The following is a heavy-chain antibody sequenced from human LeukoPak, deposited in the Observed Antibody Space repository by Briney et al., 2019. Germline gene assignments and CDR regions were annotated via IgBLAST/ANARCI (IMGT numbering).Heavy chain of an antibody. Sequence: GGSLRLSCAASGFTFSSYWMSWVRQAPGKGLEWVATIKDDGSEKYYVDSVKGRFSISRDNAKNSLYQQMDSLRVEDTAVYYCARDPLRRFDYWGQGTLVTVSS. CDR1: GFTFSSYW. J-gene: IGHJ4*02. CDR2: IKDDGSEK. V-gene: IGHV3-7*01. CDR3: ARDPLRRFDY.